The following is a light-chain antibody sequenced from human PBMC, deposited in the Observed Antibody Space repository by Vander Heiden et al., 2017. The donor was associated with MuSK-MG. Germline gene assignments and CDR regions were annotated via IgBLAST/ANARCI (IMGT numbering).Light chain of an antibody. V-gene: IGKV1-39*01. CDR1: QSISSY. CDR2: AAS. J-gene: IGKJ3*01. Sequence: DIQMTQSPSSLSASVGDRVTITCQASQSISSYLNWYQQKPGKAPKLLIYAASSLQSGVPSRFSGSGSGTDFTLTISSLQPEDFATYYCQQSDSTPVFTFGHGTKVXIK. CDR3: QQSDSTPVFT.